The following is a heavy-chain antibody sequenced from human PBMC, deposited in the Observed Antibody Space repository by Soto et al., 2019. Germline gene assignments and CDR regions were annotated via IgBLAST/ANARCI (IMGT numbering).Heavy chain of an antibody. J-gene: IGHJ4*02. D-gene: IGHD3-22*01. CDR3: ATTYYYDSSGYYPFDY. CDR1: GCTLTELS. Sequence: ASVKVSCKVSGCTLTELSMHWVRQAPGKGLEWMGGFDPEDGETIYAQKFQGRVTMTEDTSTDTAYMELSSLRSEDTAVYYCATTYYYDSSGYYPFDYWGQGTLVTVSS. V-gene: IGHV1-24*01. CDR2: FDPEDGET.